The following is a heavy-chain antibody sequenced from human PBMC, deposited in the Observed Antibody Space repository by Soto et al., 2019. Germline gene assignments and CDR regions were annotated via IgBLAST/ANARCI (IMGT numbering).Heavy chain of an antibody. V-gene: IGHV1-18*01. CDR2: ISAYNGNT. D-gene: IGHD6-13*01. CDR1: GYTFTSYG. Sequence: QVQLVQSGAEVKKPGASVKVSCKASGYTFTSYGISWVRQAPGQGLEWMGWISAYNGNTNYAQKLQGRVTMTTDTSTSTAYMERRSLRSDETAVYYCAISHSSSWHGTGLDYWGQGTLVTVSS. J-gene: IGHJ4*02. CDR3: AISHSSSWHGTGLDY.